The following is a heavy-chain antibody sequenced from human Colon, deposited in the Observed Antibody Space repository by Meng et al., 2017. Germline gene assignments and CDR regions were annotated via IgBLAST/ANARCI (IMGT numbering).Heavy chain of an antibody. CDR2: TNIGDGEP. CDR3: ARTEKPHDY. Sequence: QVQLVQSGAEVKKPGASVKVSCQASGYIFTDFAIHWMRQAPGQSLEWMGWTNIGDGEPKYSQKFQGRLTITRDTSASSTYLELSSLRSEDTAVYYCARTEKPHDYWGQAPWSPSPQ. V-gene: IGHV1-3*04. CDR1: GYIFTDFA. J-gene: IGHJ4*01.